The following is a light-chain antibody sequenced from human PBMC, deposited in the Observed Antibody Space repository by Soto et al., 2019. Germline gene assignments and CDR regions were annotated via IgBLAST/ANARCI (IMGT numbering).Light chain of an antibody. CDR1: QSISSW. CDR2: DAS. CDR3: QQYNSYSRT. J-gene: IGKJ1*01. Sequence: DIQMTQSPSTLSASVGDRFTVTCLASQSISSWLAWYQQKPGKAPKLLIYDASSLESGVPSRFSGSGSGTEFTLTISSLQPDDFATYYCQQYNSYSRTFGQGTKVDI. V-gene: IGKV1-5*01.